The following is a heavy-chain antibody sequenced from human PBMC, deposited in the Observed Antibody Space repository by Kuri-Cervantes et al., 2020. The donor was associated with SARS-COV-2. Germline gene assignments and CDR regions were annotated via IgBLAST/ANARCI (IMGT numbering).Heavy chain of an antibody. CDR1: GGSISSHY. CDR3: ARVSEFWNYYDSSGYFSPIDY. J-gene: IGHJ4*02. Sequence: SETLSLTCTVSGGSISSHYWSWIRQPPGKGLEWIGYIYYSGSTNYNPSLKSRVTISVDTSKNQFSLKLSSVTAADTAVYYCARVSEFWNYYDSSGYFSPIDYWGQGTLVTVSS. V-gene: IGHV4-59*11. D-gene: IGHD3-22*01. CDR2: IYYSGST.